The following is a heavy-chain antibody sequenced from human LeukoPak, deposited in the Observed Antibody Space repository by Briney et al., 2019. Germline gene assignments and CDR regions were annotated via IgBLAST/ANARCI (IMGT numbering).Heavy chain of an antibody. D-gene: IGHD6-25*01. Sequence: GESLKISCKGPGYSFTSYWIRWVRQMPGKVLEWMGIIYPGDSDTRYSPSFQGQVTISADKSISTAYLQWSSLKASDTAMYYCSTAREAMTFDYWGQGTLVTVSS. CDR1: GYSFTSYW. CDR2: IYPGDSDT. CDR3: STAREAMTFDY. V-gene: IGHV5-51*01. J-gene: IGHJ4*02.